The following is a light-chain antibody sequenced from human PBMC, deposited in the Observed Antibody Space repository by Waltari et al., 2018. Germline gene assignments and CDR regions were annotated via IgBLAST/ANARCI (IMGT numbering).Light chain of an antibody. CDR1: ISNIGNHS. CDR3: ATWDNTLSEVV. Sequence: QSLLTQPPSVSAAPGRKVTISCSGSISNIGNHSVSWSHQLPGAAPKLLIYDNNKRPSGIPDRFSASKSGTSATLGITGLQIGDEADYYCATWDNTLSEVVFGGGTKLTVL. V-gene: IGLV1-51*01. CDR2: DNN. J-gene: IGLJ2*01.